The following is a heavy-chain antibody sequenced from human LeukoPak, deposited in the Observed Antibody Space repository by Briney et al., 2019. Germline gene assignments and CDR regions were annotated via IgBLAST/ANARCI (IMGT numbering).Heavy chain of an antibody. CDR3: AKHITTATVEGAFDI. CDR2: INWNGDDI. J-gene: IGHJ3*02. V-gene: IGHV3-9*01. CDR1: GFTFDDYA. Sequence: GGSLRLSCAGSGFTFDDYAMHWVRQAPGKGLEWVSGINWNGDDIGYADSVKGRFTISRDNAKNSLYLQMNSLRVEDTALYYCAKHITTATVEGAFDIWGQGTMVTVSS. D-gene: IGHD4-17*01.